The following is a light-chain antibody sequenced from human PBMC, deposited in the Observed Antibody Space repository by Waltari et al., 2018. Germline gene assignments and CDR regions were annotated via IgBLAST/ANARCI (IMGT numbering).Light chain of an antibody. Sequence: EIVMTQSPATLSVSPGERATLSCRASQSVSTTLAWYQQKPGQAPRPLIHGASARATGIPARFSGSGSGTEFTLTISSLQSADFAMYYCQQFDNWSFGQGTKLEIK. CDR3: QQFDNWS. CDR1: QSVSTT. J-gene: IGKJ2*01. CDR2: GAS. V-gene: IGKV3-15*01.